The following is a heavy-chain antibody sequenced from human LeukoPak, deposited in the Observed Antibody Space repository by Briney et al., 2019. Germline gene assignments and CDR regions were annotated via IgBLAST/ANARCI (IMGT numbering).Heavy chain of an antibody. CDR3: ARSSVVTAMEY. D-gene: IGHD2-21*02. V-gene: IGHV1-18*04. Sequence: ASVKVSCKASGYTFTSYYMHWVRQAPGQGLEWMGWISAYNGDTNYAQKLQGRVTMTTDTSTSTSYMELSSLRSEDTAVYYCARSSVVTAMEYWGQGTLVTVSS. CDR1: GYTFTSYY. CDR2: ISAYNGDT. J-gene: IGHJ4*02.